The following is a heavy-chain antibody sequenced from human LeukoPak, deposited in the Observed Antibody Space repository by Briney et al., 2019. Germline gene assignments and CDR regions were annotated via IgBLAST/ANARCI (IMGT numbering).Heavy chain of an antibody. V-gene: IGHV4-30-4*01. D-gene: IGHD3-10*01. CDR2: IYYSGST. CDR3: ASFYYGSGSYYEKSSFDY. Sequence: SETLSLTCTVSGGSISSGDYYWSWIRQPPGKGLEWIGYIYYSGSTYYNPSLKSRVTISVDTSKNQFSLKLSSVTAADTAVYYCASFYYGSGSYYEKSSFDYWGQGTLVTVSS. J-gene: IGHJ4*02. CDR1: GGSISSGDYY.